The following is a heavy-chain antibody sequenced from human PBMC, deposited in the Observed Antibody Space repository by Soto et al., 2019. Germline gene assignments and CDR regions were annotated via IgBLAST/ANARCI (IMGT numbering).Heavy chain of an antibody. CDR2: IKQDGSEK. D-gene: IGHD6-19*01. CDR3: ARGLGSSGWYSPWDASDI. Sequence: GSLRLSCAASGFTFSSYWMSWVRQAPGKGLEWVANIKQDGSEKYYVDSVKGRFTISRDNAKNTLYLQMNSLRAEDTAVYYCARGLGSSGWYSPWDASDIWGQGTMVTVSS. CDR1: GFTFSSYW. J-gene: IGHJ3*02. V-gene: IGHV3-7*01.